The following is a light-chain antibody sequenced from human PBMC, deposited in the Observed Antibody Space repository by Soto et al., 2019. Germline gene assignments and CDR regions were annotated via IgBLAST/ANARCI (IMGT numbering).Light chain of an antibody. V-gene: IGKV1-39*01. CDR2: GAS. CDR1: QSITIY. CDR3: QQTYTAPRT. Sequence: DIQMTQSPSSLSASVGDRVTITCRASQSITIYLNWYQQQPGKAPRLLIYGASTLQTGAPSRFSGSGSMTDFTLTISDLQPEDVATYYCQQTYTAPRTFGKGTKVDI. J-gene: IGKJ1*01.